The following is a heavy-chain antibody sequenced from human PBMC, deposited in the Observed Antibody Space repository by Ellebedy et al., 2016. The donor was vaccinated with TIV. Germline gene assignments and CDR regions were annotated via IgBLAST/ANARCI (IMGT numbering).Heavy chain of an antibody. CDR1: GFTFSDYE. D-gene: IGHD2-21*01. Sequence: PGGSLRLSCAASGFTFSDYEMNWVRQAPGKGLEWVSYISSSGSTIYYADSVKDRFTISRDNAKNSLYLQMNSLRAEDTAVYYCARDLRYSYYFDYWGQGTLVTVSS. CDR2: ISSSGSTI. V-gene: IGHV3-48*03. CDR3: ARDLRYSYYFDY. J-gene: IGHJ4*02.